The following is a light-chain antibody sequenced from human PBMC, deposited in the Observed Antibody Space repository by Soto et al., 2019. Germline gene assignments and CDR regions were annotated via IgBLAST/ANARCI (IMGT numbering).Light chain of an antibody. V-gene: IGLV2-11*01. J-gene: IGLJ1*01. CDR2: DVI. Sequence: QSVLTPPRSVSGSPGQSVTISCTGTSSDIGGYNYVSWYQQHPGKAPKLMIYDVIKRPSGVPDRFSGSKSGNTASLTIYGLQAEDEADYYCCSYAGSYTHGFGTGTKGTVL. CDR1: SSDIGGYNY. CDR3: CSYAGSYTHG.